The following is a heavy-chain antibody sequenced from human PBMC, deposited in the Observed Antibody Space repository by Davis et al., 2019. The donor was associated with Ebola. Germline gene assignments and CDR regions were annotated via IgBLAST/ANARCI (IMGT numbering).Heavy chain of an antibody. D-gene: IGHD4-17*01. V-gene: IGHV3-30*03. CDR3: ARGRPSTVTKGFYFDY. CDR2: ISYDGSNK. J-gene: IGHJ4*02. CDR1: GFTFSSYG. Sequence: GESLKISCAASGFTFSSYGMHWVRQAPGKGLEWVAVISYDGSNKYYADSVKGRFTISRDNSKNTLYLQMNSLRAEDTAVYYCARGRPSTVTKGFYFDYWGQGTLVTVSS.